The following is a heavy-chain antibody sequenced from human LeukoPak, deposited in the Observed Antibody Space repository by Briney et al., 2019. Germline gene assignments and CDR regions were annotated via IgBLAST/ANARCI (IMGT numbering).Heavy chain of an antibody. J-gene: IGHJ6*04. Sequence: PGGSLRLSCSASGFTFSSYGMHWVRQAPGKGLEWVAVISYDGSNKYYADSVKGRFTISRDNSKNTLYLQMNSLRAEDTAVYYCAKDRGYYYYYGMDVWGKGTTVTVSS. D-gene: IGHD5-24*01. CDR2: ISYDGSNK. V-gene: IGHV3-30*18. CDR3: AKDRGYYYYYGMDV. CDR1: GFTFSSYG.